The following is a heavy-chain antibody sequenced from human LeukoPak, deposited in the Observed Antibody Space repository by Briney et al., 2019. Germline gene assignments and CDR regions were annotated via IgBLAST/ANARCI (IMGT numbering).Heavy chain of an antibody. D-gene: IGHD2-15*01. V-gene: IGHV4-59*12. CDR2: IYYSGST. J-gene: IGHJ4*02. CDR3: ARDLLLDY. Sequence: PSETLSLTCTVSGGSISSYYWSWIRQPPGKGLEWIGYIYYSGSTTYNPSLKSRVTISVDTSKNQFSLKLSSVTAADTAVYYCARDLLLDYWGQGTLVTVSS. CDR1: GGSISSYY.